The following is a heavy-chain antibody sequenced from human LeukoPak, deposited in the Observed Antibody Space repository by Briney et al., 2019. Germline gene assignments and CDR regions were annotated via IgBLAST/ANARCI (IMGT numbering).Heavy chain of an antibody. D-gene: IGHD6-13*01. CDR2: IKSDGSDT. J-gene: IGHJ4*02. Sequence: GGSLRLSCAASGFTFSAYWMHWVRQAPGKGLAWVSRIKSDGSDTTYADSVKGRFTISRDNAKNTLYLQMNGLRAEDTAIYYCTRGRMSGGSWSDYWGQGTLVTVSS. V-gene: IGHV3-74*01. CDR1: GFTFSAYW. CDR3: TRGRMSGGSWSDY.